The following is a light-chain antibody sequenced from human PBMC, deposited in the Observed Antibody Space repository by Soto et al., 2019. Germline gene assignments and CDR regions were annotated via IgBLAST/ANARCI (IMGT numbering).Light chain of an antibody. CDR3: QQYNSYPWT. V-gene: IGKV1-5*03. Sequence: DIQMTQSPSTLSASVGDSVTITCRASQSISYWLAWYQQKPGKAPKLLIYKASSLESGVPSRFSGSGSGTEFTLTISSLQPDDFATYYCQQYNSYPWTFGQGTKVDLK. CDR1: QSISYW. J-gene: IGKJ1*01. CDR2: KAS.